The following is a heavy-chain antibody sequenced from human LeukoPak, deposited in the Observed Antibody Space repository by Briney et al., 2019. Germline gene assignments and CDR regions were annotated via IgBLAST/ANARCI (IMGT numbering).Heavy chain of an antibody. J-gene: IGHJ5*01. Sequence: SETLSLTCAVYGGSFSGYYWSWIRQPPGKGLEWIGEINHSGSTNYNPALKGRVAMSVDTSKNQISLRLMSVTAADTAVYYCARGSPKLDSWGQGTLVRVSS. CDR1: GGSFSGYY. V-gene: IGHV4-34*01. CDR3: ARGSPKLDS. CDR2: INHSGST.